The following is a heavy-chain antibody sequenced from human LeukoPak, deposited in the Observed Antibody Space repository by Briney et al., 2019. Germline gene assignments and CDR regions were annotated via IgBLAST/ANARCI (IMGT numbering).Heavy chain of an antibody. Sequence: SETLSLTCTVSGGSISSSSYYWGWIRQPPGKGLEWIGSIYYSGSTSYNPSLKSRVTISVDTSKNHFSLKLSSVTAADTAVYYCARYSGSYPHDAFDIWGQGTMVTVSS. V-gene: IGHV4-39*07. CDR1: GGSISSSSYY. CDR3: ARYSGSYPHDAFDI. J-gene: IGHJ3*02. D-gene: IGHD1-26*01. CDR2: IYYSGST.